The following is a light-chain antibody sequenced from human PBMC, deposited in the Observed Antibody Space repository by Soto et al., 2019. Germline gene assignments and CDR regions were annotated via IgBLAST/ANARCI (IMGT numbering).Light chain of an antibody. CDR1: HTIATY. CDR3: QQFYYYPHT. J-gene: IGKJ2*01. Sequence: IQMTQSPSSLSASVGDGVTLTCRASHTIATYLNWYQQKPGQVPEVLIYGASRLHVGVPSRFTGSGYGTDFTLNINNLQPEDFALYYCQQFYYYPHTFGQGTKLEVK. V-gene: IGKV1-39*01. CDR2: GAS.